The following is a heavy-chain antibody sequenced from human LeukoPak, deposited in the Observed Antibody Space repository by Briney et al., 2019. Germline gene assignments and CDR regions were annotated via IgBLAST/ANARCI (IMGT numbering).Heavy chain of an antibody. CDR2: ISWSSNTI. CDR1: GFTFDNYG. CDR3: VKVAKYYYGSETYYFFEH. V-gene: IGHV3-9*01. J-gene: IGHJ4*02. D-gene: IGHD3-10*01. Sequence: PGGSLRLSCTASGFTFDNYGFHWVRQAPGKGLEWVASISWSSNTIRYADSVKGRFTISRDDAKNSLYLQMNSLRVEDTGIYYCVKVAKYYYGSETYYFFEHWGQGTPVTASS.